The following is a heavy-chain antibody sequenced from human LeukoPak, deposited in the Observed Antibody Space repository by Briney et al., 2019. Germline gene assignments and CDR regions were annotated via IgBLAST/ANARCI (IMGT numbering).Heavy chain of an antibody. CDR3: SVILRYYDGSGYWVQ. D-gene: IGHD3-22*01. CDR1: GFTFSSYA. Sequence: GGSLRLSCEASGFTFSSYAMSWVRQAPGKGLEWVSGISANGGSTSYAYSVKGRLTISRDNPRTMLYMEMNSLRAEDRAVYYCSVILRYYDGSGYWVQWGQGTLVTVSS. V-gene: IGHV3-23*01. CDR2: ISANGGST. J-gene: IGHJ4*02.